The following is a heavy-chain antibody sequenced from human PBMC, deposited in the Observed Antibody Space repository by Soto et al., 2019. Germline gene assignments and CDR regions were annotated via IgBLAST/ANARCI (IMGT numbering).Heavy chain of an antibody. J-gene: IGHJ6*02. CDR1: GGSISSGDYY. CDR2: IYYSGST. D-gene: IGHD2-2*01. Sequence: SETLSLTCTVSGGSISSGDYYWSWIRQPPGKGLEWIGYIYYSGSTYYNPSLKSRVTISVDTSKNQFSLKLSSVTAADTAVYYCASGGDIVVVPAAQGYYYYGMDVWGQGTTVTVSS. V-gene: IGHV4-30-4*01. CDR3: ASGGDIVVVPAAQGYYYYGMDV.